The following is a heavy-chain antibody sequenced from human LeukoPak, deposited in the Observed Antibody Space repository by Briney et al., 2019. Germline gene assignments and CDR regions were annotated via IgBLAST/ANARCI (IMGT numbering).Heavy chain of an antibody. CDR3: ARDYDGDYGLDY. J-gene: IGHJ4*02. CDR1: GFIFSDYE. Sequence: GGSLRLSCAASGFIFSDYEMNWVRQAPGKGLEWVSSISSRSSYIYYADSVKGRFTISRDNAKNSLYLQMNSLTAEDTAVYYCARDYDGDYGLDYWGQGTLVTVSS. D-gene: IGHD4-17*01. V-gene: IGHV3-21*01. CDR2: ISSRSSYI.